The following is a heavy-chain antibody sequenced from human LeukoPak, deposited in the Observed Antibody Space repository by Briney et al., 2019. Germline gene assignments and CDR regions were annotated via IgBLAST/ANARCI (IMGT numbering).Heavy chain of an antibody. V-gene: IGHV1-2*02. CDR2: INPNSGGT. CDR1: GGTFSSHA. J-gene: IGHJ6*03. CDR3: ARAPICSGGSCYATLYYYYYMDV. Sequence: ASVKVSCKASGGTFSSHAISWVRQAPGQGLEWMGWINPNSGGTNYAQKFQGRVTMTRDTSISTAYMELSRLRSDDTAVYYCARAPICSGGSCYATLYYYYYMDVWGKGTTVTISS. D-gene: IGHD2-15*01.